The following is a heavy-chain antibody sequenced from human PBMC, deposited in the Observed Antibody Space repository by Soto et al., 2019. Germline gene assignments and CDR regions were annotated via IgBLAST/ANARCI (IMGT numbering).Heavy chain of an antibody. CDR3: ARERVVSGSYDYYYYGMDV. CDR2: IDPSDSYT. D-gene: IGHD3-16*01. V-gene: IGHV5-10-1*01. CDR1: GYSFTSYW. J-gene: IGHJ6*02. Sequence: GESLKISCKGSGYSFTSYWISWVRQMPGKGLEWMGRIDPSDSYTNYSPSFQGHVTISADKSISTAYLQWSSLKASDTAMYYCARERVVSGSYDYYYYGMDVWGQGTTVTVSS.